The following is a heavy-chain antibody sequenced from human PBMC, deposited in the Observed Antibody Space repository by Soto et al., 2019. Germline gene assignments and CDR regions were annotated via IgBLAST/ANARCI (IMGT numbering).Heavy chain of an antibody. CDR1: GVSISSSY. D-gene: IGHD3-16*01. CDR3: ARDGYAGRAGY. Sequence: KASETLSLTCSVSGVSISSSYCSWIRQVPGKGLEWIGYISSGGSTNYNPSLNSRVSISVDTSKNQFSLHLSSVTAADTAVYFCARDGYAGRAGYWGQGTVVTVSS. J-gene: IGHJ4*02. V-gene: IGHV4-59*01. CDR2: ISSGGST.